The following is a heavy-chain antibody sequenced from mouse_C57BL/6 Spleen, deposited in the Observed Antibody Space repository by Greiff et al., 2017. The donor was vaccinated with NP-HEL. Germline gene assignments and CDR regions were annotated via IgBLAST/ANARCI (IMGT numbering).Heavy chain of an antibody. V-gene: IGHV1-53*01. J-gene: IGHJ3*01. D-gene: IGHD2-4*01. CDR3: ARDLGYYDSQFAY. Sequence: QVQLKQPGTELVKPGASVKLSCKASGYTFTSYWMHWVKQRPGQGLEWIGNINPSNGGTNYNEKFKSKATLTVDKSSSTAYMQLSSLTSEDSAVYDCARDLGYYDSQFAYWGQGTLVTVSA. CDR2: INPSNGGT. CDR1: GYTFTSYW.